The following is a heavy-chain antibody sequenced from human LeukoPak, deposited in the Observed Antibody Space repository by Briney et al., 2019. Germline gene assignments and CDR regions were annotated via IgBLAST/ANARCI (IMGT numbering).Heavy chain of an antibody. Sequence: GGSLRLSCAASGFTFDDYAMHWVRQAPGKGLEWVSGISWNSGSIGHADSVKGRFTISRDNAKNSLYLQMNSLRAEDTALYYCAKEVTGYYYFDYWGQGTLVTVSS. CDR2: ISWNSGSI. CDR1: GFTFDDYA. V-gene: IGHV3-9*01. D-gene: IGHD2-21*01. CDR3: AKEVTGYYYFDY. J-gene: IGHJ4*02.